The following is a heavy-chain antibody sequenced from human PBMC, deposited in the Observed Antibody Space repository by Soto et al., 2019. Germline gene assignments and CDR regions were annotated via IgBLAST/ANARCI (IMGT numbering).Heavy chain of an antibody. CDR2: IYYSGST. CDR1: GGSISSGDYY. Sequence: PSETLSLTCTVSGGSISSGDYYWSWIRQPPGKGLEWIGYIYYSGSTYYNPSLKGRVTISVDTSKNQFSLKLSSVTAADTAVYYCARDSTYYDFWSGPGAWGQGTLVTVS. J-gene: IGHJ5*02. D-gene: IGHD3-3*01. CDR3: ARDSTYYDFWSGPGA. V-gene: IGHV4-30-4*01.